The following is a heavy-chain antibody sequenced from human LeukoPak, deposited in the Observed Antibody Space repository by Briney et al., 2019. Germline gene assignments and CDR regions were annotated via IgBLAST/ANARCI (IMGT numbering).Heavy chain of an antibody. CDR2: IYYSGST. CDR3: ARVNAYDYVWGSYRTNWFDP. V-gene: IGHV4-59*01. CDR1: GGSISSYY. J-gene: IGHJ5*02. Sequence: SSETLSLTCTVSGGSISSYYWSWIRQPPGKGLEWIGYIYYSGSTNYNPSLKSRVTISVDTSKNQFSLKLSSVTAADTAVYYYARVNAYDYVWGSYRTNWFDPWGQGTLVTVSS. D-gene: IGHD3-16*02.